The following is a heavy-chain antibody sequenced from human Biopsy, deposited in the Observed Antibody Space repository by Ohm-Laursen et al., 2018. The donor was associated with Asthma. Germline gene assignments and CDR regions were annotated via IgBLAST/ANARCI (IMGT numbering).Heavy chain of an antibody. V-gene: IGHV4-31*02. Sequence: TLSLTCTVSYGSITSGGYFCTWTRQHPGKGPEWTGFIYYRGSTYYNPSLKSRVSISIDTSKNQFSLKLSSVTAADTAVYYCARAQDYYDSRGYYRSFDYWGQGTLVTVSS. J-gene: IGHJ4*02. D-gene: IGHD3-22*01. CDR2: IYYRGST. CDR1: YGSITSGGYF. CDR3: ARAQDYYDSRGYYRSFDY.